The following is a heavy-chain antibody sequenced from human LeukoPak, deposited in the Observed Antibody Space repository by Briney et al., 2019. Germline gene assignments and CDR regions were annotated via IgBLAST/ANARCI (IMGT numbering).Heavy chain of an antibody. V-gene: IGHV3-48*02. CDR3: ARAFRSGSYYFDY. Sequence: GGSLKLSCAASEFTFSSYSMNWVRQAPGKGLEWVSYLSSSSGTIYYADSVKGRFTISRDNAKNSLYLQMNSLRDEDTAVYYCARAFRSGSYYFDYWGQGTLVTVSS. CDR1: EFTFSSYS. J-gene: IGHJ4*02. CDR2: LSSSSGTI. D-gene: IGHD3-10*01.